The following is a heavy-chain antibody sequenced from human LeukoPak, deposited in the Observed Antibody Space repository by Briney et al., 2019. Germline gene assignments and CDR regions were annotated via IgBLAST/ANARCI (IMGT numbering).Heavy chain of an antibody. D-gene: IGHD1-20*01. CDR2: IIPILGIA. CDR1: GGTFSSYA. J-gene: IGHJ5*02. V-gene: IGHV1-69*04. Sequence: ASVKVSCKASGGTFSSYAISWVRQAPGQGLEWMGRIIPILGIANYAQKFQGRVTITADKSTSTAYMELSSLRSEDTAVYYCARERLTGTTNAGNYNWFDPWGQGTLVTVSS. CDR3: ARERLTGTTNAGNYNWFDP.